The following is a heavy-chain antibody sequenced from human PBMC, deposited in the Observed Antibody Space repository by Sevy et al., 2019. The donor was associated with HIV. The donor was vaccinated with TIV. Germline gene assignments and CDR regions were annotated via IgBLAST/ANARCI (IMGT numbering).Heavy chain of an antibody. V-gene: IGHV3-23*01. J-gene: IGHJ4*02. D-gene: IGHD3-9*01. CDR3: ARDRATSATGTLFDY. CDR2: LSDSGVST. CDR1: GFTSSSYA. Sequence: GGSLRLSCAASGFTSSSYAMSWVRQPPGRGLVWVSTLSDSGVSTYYADSVKGRFTISRDNSKNILYLQMNSLRAEDTAVYYCARDRATSATGTLFDYWGQGTLVTVSS.